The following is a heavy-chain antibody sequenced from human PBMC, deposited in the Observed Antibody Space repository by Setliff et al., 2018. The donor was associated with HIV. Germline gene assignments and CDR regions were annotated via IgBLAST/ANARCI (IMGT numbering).Heavy chain of an antibody. V-gene: IGHV1-69*13. CDR3: ARDWVTTAYYFDY. J-gene: IGHJ4*02. CDR1: GGTFSSYA. CDR2: IIPIFGTA. D-gene: IGHD4-17*01. Sequence: SVKVSCKASGGTFSSYAISWVRQAPGQGLEWMGGIIPIFGTANYAQKFQGRVTITADESTSTAYMELSSLRSDDTAVYYCARDWVTTAYYFDYWGQGTLVTVSS.